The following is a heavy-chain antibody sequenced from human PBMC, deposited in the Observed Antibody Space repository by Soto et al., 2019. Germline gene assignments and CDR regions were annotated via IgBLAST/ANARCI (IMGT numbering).Heavy chain of an antibody. CDR2: INPTSGGT. J-gene: IGHJ6*01. D-gene: IGHD3-22*01. Sequence: GSVKVCFKASGYPFTGYYVHLVRRAPGQGLEWAGWINPTSGGTNYAQKFQGRVTMTRDTSSSTAYMELSRLRSDDTAVYYCARDYYDRSGYYVPSTGYGMDVWGQGTTVTVSS. V-gene: IGHV1-2*02. CDR3: ARDYYDRSGYYVPSTGYGMDV. CDR1: GYPFTGYY.